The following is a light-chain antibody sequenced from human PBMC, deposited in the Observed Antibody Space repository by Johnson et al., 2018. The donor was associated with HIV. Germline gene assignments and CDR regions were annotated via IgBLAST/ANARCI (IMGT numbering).Light chain of an antibody. CDR1: SSNIENYF. CDR2: EDY. V-gene: IGLV1-51*02. Sequence: QSVLTQPPSVSAAPGQRVNISCSGHSSNIENYFVSWYQQLPGAAPRLLIYEDYKRPSGIPDRFSGSKSGASATLGITGLQTGDEADYYCGVWDASLRPPYCFGTGPTITVL. CDR3: GVWDASLRPPYC. J-gene: IGLJ1*01.